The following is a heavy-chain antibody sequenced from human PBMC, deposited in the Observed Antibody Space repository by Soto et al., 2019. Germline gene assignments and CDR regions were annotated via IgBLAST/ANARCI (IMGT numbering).Heavy chain of an antibody. Sequence: EVQLVESGGGLVQPGGSLRLSCAASGFTFSNHWMHWVRQAPGKGLIWVSRMNSDGSSTTYADSVKGRFTISRDNAKNTMYLQMNSLRAEDTAVYYFARDTHYYDTSNYYRTYGMDVWGQGTAV. V-gene: IGHV3-74*01. CDR2: MNSDGSST. CDR3: ARDTHYYDTSNYYRTYGMDV. D-gene: IGHD3-22*01. J-gene: IGHJ6*02. CDR1: GFTFSNHW.